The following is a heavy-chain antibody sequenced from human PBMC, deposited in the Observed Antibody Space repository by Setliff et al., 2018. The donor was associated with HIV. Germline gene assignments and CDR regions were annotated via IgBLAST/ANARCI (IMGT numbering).Heavy chain of an antibody. D-gene: IGHD5-18*01. Sequence: ASVKVSCAASGFTFSSYAMSWVSQAPGKGLEWVSVISGSGGTTYYADSVKGRFTISRDNSKNTVFLQMNSLRGEDTAVYYCAALKGYSYGRGCFDPWGQGTLVTVSS. CDR2: ISGSGGTT. CDR1: GFTFSSYA. V-gene: IGHV3-23*01. J-gene: IGHJ5*02. CDR3: AALKGYSYGRGCFDP.